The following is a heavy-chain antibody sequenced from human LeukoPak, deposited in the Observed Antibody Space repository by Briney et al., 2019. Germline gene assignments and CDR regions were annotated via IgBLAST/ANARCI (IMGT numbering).Heavy chain of an antibody. Sequence: PGGSVKLSCEASGFTFSSYGMHWVRQAPGKGLEWVAVIRYDGSNKYYADNVKGRFTISRDNSKNTLYLQMNSLRAEDTAVYYCARAPRGSSDWYAFDYWGQGTLVTVSS. J-gene: IGHJ4*02. V-gene: IGHV3-33*01. CDR3: ARAPRGSSDWYAFDY. CDR2: IRYDGSNK. CDR1: GFTFSSYG. D-gene: IGHD6-19*01.